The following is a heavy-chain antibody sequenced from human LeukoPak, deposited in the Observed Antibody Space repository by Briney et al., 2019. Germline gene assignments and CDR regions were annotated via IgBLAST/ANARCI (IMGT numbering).Heavy chain of an antibody. CDR1: AFTFSSYS. D-gene: IGHD1-26*01. CDR2: ISSSGGYI. J-gene: IGHJ3*01. CDR3: ATVRVGATLPHGFVL. V-gene: IGHV3-21*01. Sequence: GGSLRLSRAASAFTFSSYSMNWVRQAPGKGLEWVSSISSSGGYIYYADSVTGRFTISRDNPLNSLYLQMNSLRAEDTALYYCATVRVGATLPHGFVLWGHGTMVTVSS.